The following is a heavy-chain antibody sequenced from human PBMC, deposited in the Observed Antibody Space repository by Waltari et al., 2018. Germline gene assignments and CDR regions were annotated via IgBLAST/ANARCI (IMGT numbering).Heavy chain of an antibody. Sequence: QELLQESGPGLLKPSETLSLPCAVSDSSIRNDYYWAWIRQPPGRGLEWIGSVYHSGSTYYKPSLKSRLTISVDTSKNQFSLKLSSVTAADTAVYYCGREKAGTVDYWGQGTLVTVSS. CDR3: GREKAGTVDY. V-gene: IGHV4-38-2*02. CDR1: DSSIRNDYY. J-gene: IGHJ4*02. CDR2: VYHSGST. D-gene: IGHD1-1*01.